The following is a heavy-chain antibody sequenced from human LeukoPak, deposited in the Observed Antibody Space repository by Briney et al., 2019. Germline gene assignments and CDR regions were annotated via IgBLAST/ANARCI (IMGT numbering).Heavy chain of an antibody. CDR2: IRYDGSNK. J-gene: IGHJ4*02. Sequence: GGSLRLSCAASGFTFSSYWMHWVRQAPGKGLEWVAFIRYDGSNKYYADSVKGRFTISRDNSKNTLYLQMNSLRAEDTAVYYCARDSSMLRGPLVIYYFDFWGQGTLVTVSS. D-gene: IGHD3-10*01. CDR1: GFTFSSYW. V-gene: IGHV3-30*02. CDR3: ARDSSMLRGPLVIYYFDF.